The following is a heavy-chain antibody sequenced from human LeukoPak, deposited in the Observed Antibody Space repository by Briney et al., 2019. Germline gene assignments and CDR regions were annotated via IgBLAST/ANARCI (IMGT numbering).Heavy chain of an antibody. V-gene: IGHV1-18*01. CDR1: GYTFNRHS. Sequence: ASVKVSCKASGYTFNRHSIIWVRQAPGQGLEWMGWISAYNGDTNYAQKFQGRVTMTRDTSISTAYMELSRLRSDDTAVYYCATLELHVYWGQGTLVTVSS. CDR2: ISAYNGDT. D-gene: IGHD1-26*01. J-gene: IGHJ4*02. CDR3: ATLELHVY.